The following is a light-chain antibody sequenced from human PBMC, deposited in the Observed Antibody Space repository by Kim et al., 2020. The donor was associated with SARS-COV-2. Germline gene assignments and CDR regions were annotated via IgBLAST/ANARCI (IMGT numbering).Light chain of an antibody. CDR2: AAS. V-gene: IGKV1-39*01. CDR1: QSIRTY. CDR3: QESYNTPRT. Sequence: SASVGDRVTITCRASQSIRTYSHWYQQKPGKAPKLLIYAASSLQGGVPSRFSGSGSGTYFTLTINSLQTEDFATYYCQESYNTPRTFGQGTKLEI. J-gene: IGKJ2*01.